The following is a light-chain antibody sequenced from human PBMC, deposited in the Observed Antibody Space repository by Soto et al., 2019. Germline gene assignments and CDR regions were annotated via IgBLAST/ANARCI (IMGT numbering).Light chain of an antibody. V-gene: IGKV1-5*03. CDR3: QQYDGYPWT. Sequence: DIQMTQSPSTLSASVGDRVTITCRASQSISSWLAWYQQKPGKAPKLLIYKASSLESGVPSRFSGSGSGTEFPLTINRLQPDDFATYYCQQYDGYPWTFGQGTKVEIK. J-gene: IGKJ1*01. CDR2: KAS. CDR1: QSISSW.